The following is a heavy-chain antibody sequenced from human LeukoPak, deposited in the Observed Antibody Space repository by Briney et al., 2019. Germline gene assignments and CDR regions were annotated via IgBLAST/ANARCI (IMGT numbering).Heavy chain of an antibody. CDR3: ARGRGYSYGYFDY. Sequence: SETLSLTCTVSGGSISSSSYSWGWIRQPPGKGLEWIGEINHSGSTNYNPSLKSRVTISVDTSKNQFSLKLSSVTAADTAVYYCARGRGYSYGYFDYWGQGTLVTVSS. CDR2: INHSGST. D-gene: IGHD5-18*01. CDR1: GGSISSSSYS. V-gene: IGHV4-39*07. J-gene: IGHJ4*02.